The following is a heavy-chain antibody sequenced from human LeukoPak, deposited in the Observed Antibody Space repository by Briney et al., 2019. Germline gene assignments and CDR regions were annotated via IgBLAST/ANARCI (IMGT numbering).Heavy chain of an antibody. CDR3: AKAERRAIFGVVTPIDY. V-gene: IGHV3-23*01. D-gene: IGHD3-3*01. J-gene: IGHJ4*02. CDR2: IRWCGGST. CDR1: GVTFSCYA. Sequence: GGSLRLSCAVSGVTFSCYAVRCVRQAPGKGLEGVSAIRWCGGSTYYAASVKGRFTISRDNYKNTLDLQMNSLRAVDTAVYYCAKAERRAIFGVVTPIDYWGQGTLVTVSS.